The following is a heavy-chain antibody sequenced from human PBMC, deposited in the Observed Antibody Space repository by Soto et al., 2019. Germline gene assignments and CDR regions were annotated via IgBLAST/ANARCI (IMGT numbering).Heavy chain of an antibody. D-gene: IGHD6-6*01. CDR3: ATPIHSSSGFDY. J-gene: IGHJ4*02. Sequence: GGSLRLSCAAAGFTFNNFAMNWVRQGPGKGLEWVSGISGGGDATRYADSVKGRFTISRDNAESMVYLDMYSLIPDDTAIYSCATPIHSSSGFDYGGQGTPVTVPP. CDR2: ISGGGDAT. V-gene: IGHV3-23*01. CDR1: GFTFNNFA.